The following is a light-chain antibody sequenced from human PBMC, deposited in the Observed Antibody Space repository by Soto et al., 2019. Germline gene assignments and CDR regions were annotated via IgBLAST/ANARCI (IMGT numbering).Light chain of an antibody. V-gene: IGKV3-20*01. CDR3: QQYGTAPIT. CDR1: QTVTRNY. CDR2: RAS. Sequence: ELVLPPSQGTLSFSPGESSPLSFRASQTVTRNYLAWHQQNPGQAPRLLIYRASSRATGIPDRFSGTGSGTDFTLTISRVEPEDFAVYYCQQYGTAPITCGQGTRLKIK. J-gene: IGKJ5*01.